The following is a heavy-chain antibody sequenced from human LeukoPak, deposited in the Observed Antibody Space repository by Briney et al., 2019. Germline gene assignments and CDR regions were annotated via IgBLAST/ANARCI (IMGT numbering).Heavy chain of an antibody. CDR2: IYYSGST. D-gene: IGHD3-10*01. Sequence: PSETLSLTCTVSGGSISSSSYYWGWIRQPPGKGLEWIGSIYYSGSTNYNPSLKSRVTISVDTSKNQFSLKLSSVTAADTAVYYCARSGGYRYYYGSGSSPQDAFDIWGQGTMVTVSS. V-gene: IGHV4-39*07. CDR1: GGSISSSSYY. J-gene: IGHJ3*02. CDR3: ARSGGYRYYYGSGSSPQDAFDI.